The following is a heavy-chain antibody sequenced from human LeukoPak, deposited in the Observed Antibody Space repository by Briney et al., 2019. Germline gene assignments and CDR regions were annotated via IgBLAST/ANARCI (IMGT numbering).Heavy chain of an antibody. J-gene: IGHJ4*02. CDR3: ASYDILTNNYFDC. D-gene: IGHD3-9*01. Sequence: SETLSLTCTVSGGSISSYYWSWIRQPPGKGREWIGYIYYSGSTNYNPSLKSRVTISVDTSKNHFSLKLSSVTAADTAVYYCASYDILTNNYFDCWGQGTPVTVSS. CDR1: GGSISSYY. CDR2: IYYSGST. V-gene: IGHV4-59*12.